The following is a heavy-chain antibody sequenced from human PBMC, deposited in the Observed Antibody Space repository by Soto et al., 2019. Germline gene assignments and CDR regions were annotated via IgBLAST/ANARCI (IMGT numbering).Heavy chain of an antibody. CDR3: ARRGELPDLGVDY. Sequence: QLQLQESGPGLVKPSETLSLTCTVSGGSISSSSYYWGWIRQPPGKGLEWIGSIYYSGSTYYNPSLKSRVTISVDTSKNQFSLKLSSVNAADTAVYYCARRGELPDLGVDYWGQGTLVTVSS. D-gene: IGHD1-26*01. J-gene: IGHJ4*02. CDR2: IYYSGST. V-gene: IGHV4-39*01. CDR1: GGSISSSSYY.